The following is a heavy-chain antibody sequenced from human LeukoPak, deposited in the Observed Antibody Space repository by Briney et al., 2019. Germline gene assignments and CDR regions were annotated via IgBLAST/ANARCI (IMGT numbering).Heavy chain of an antibody. CDR1: GFTFSSYA. D-gene: IGHD3-10*01. Sequence: PGGSLRLSCAASGFTFSSYAMSWVRQAPGKGLEWVSAISGSGGSTYYADSVKGRFTISRDNSKNTLYLQMNSLRAEDTAVYYCAKLYYGSGSYRALNFDYWGQGTLVTVSS. CDR3: AKLYYGSGSYRALNFDY. V-gene: IGHV3-23*01. CDR2: ISGSGGST. J-gene: IGHJ4*02.